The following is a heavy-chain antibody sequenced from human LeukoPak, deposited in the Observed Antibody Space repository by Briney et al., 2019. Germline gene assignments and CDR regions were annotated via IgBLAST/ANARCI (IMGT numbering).Heavy chain of an antibody. CDR3: ARGRSFAGTTGYYFDY. CDR1: GGSFSGYY. J-gene: IGHJ4*02. Sequence: SETLSLTCAVYGGSFSGYYWSWIRQPPGKGLEWIGEINHSGSTNYNPSLKSRVTISVDTSKNQFSLKLSSVTAADTAVYYCARGRSFAGTTGYYFDYWGQGTPVTVSS. CDR2: INHSGST. D-gene: IGHD1-7*01. V-gene: IGHV4-34*01.